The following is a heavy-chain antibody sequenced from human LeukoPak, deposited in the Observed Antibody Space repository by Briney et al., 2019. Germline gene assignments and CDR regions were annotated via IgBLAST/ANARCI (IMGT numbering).Heavy chain of an antibody. CDR3: AREFTIFGVVIIENWFDP. Sequence: ASETLSLTCAVYGGSFSGYYWSWIRQPPGKGLEWIGEINHSGSTNYNPSLKSRVTISVDTSKNQFSLKLSSVTAADTAVYYCAREFTIFGVVIIENWFDPWGQGTLVTVSS. CDR1: GGSFSGYY. CDR2: INHSGST. V-gene: IGHV4-34*01. J-gene: IGHJ5*02. D-gene: IGHD3-3*01.